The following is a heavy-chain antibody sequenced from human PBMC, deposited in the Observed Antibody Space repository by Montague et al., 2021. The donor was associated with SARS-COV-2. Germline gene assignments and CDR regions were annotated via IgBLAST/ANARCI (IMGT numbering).Heavy chain of an antibody. Sequence: SETLSLTCDVSGVSINNNNYYWGWIRQPPEKGLEWIGTIYYSGSTYYNPSLKSRVTISVDTSKNQFSLRVRSVIAADTAVYYCARHLFSFSDSGTLGYFDYWGHGTLVAVSS. CDR3: ARHLFSFSDSGTLGYFDY. J-gene: IGHJ4*01. CDR1: GVSINNNNYY. CDR2: IYYSGST. D-gene: IGHD3-10*01. V-gene: IGHV4-39*01.